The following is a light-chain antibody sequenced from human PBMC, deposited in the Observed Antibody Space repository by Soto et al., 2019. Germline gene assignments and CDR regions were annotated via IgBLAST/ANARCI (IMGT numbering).Light chain of an antibody. CDR3: QQRSNWPPIT. Sequence: EILLTQSPATLSLSPGERATLFCRASQSVSSSLAWYQQKPGQAPRLLIYDVSNRASGIPARFSGSGSGPDFTLTISSLEPDDFAIYYCQQRSNWPPITFGQGTRLEIK. CDR1: QSVSSS. CDR2: DVS. J-gene: IGKJ5*01. V-gene: IGKV3-11*01.